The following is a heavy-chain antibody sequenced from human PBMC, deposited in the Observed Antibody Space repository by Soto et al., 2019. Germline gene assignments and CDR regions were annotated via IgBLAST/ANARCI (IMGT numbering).Heavy chain of an antibody. CDR3: TLIVGSAFGM. CDR1: GFTFSGSA. D-gene: IGHD1-26*01. J-gene: IGHJ3*02. Sequence: GGSLRLSCAASGFTFSGSAIHWVRQASGKGLEWVGRIRSRVNNYATVYAASVRGRFTLSRDDSENTAFLQMDSLRTEDTAVYYCTLIVGSAFGMWGQGTKVTVSS. CDR2: IRSRVNNYAT. V-gene: IGHV3-73*01.